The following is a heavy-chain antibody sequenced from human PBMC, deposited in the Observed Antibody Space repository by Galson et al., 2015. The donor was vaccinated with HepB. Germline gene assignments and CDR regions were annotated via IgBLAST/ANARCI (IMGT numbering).Heavy chain of an antibody. CDR2: INAGNADT. Sequence: SVKVSCKASGYTFVSYAMHWVRQAPGQRLEWMGWINAGNADTKYSQKFQGRVTFTRDTSASTAYMELSSLRSEDTAVYYCARGGRSGYSYGYSDLWGRGTLVTVSS. CDR3: ARGGRSGYSYGYSDL. J-gene: IGHJ2*01. D-gene: IGHD5-18*01. V-gene: IGHV1-3*01. CDR1: GYTFVSYA.